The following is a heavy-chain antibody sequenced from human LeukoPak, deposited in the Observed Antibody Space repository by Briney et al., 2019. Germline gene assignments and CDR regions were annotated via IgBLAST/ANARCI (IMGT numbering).Heavy chain of an antibody. CDR3: ARGGIRGYSAFDNLDF. CDR2: VYYGGST. CDR1: GASINDFY. V-gene: IGHV4-59*01. D-gene: IGHD5-12*01. Sequence: PSETLSLTCAVSGASINDFYWTWIRQPPGKGLEWIGYVYYGGSTNYNPSLKSRVSMSVDTSKNQFSLTLTSVTVADTAFYCCARGGIRGYSAFDNLDFWGLGTHVTVSS. J-gene: IGHJ4*02.